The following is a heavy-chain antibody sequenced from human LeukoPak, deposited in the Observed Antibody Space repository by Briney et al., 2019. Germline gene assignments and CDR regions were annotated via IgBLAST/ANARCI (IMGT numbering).Heavy chain of an antibody. D-gene: IGHD6-19*01. V-gene: IGHV1-69*05. CDR3: ARDQYSSGWYGDY. Sequence: SVRVSCKASGGTFSSYAISWVRQAPGQGLEWMGRIIPIFGTANYAQKFQGRVTITTDESTSTAYMELSSLRSEDTAVYYCARDQYSSGWYGDYWGQGTLVTVSS. CDR1: GGTFSSYA. CDR2: IIPIFGTA. J-gene: IGHJ4*02.